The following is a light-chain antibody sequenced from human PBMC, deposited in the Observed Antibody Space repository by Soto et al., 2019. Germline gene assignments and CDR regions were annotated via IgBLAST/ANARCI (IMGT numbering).Light chain of an antibody. Sequence: QSVLTQPPSASGTPGQRVTISCSGDSSSIERNTVSWYQQLPGMAPKLMIYEGIKRPSGVSNRFSGSKSGNTAFLTISGLQAEDEADYYCCSYAGSGTDNYVFGSGTKVTVL. J-gene: IGLJ1*01. CDR2: EGI. CDR3: CSYAGSGTDNYV. V-gene: IGLV2-23*01. CDR1: SSSIERNT.